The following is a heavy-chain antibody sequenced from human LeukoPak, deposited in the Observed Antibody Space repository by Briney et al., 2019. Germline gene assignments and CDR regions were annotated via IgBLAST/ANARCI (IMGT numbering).Heavy chain of an antibody. J-gene: IGHJ3*02. Sequence: ASVNVSCKASGYTFTGYYMHWVRQAPGQGLEWMGWINPNSGGTNYAQKFQGRVTMTRDTSISTAYMELSRLRSDDTAVYYCVRVMLGVTMIVPKAFDIWGQGTMVTVSS. CDR1: GYTFTGYY. CDR3: VRVMLGVTMIVPKAFDI. V-gene: IGHV1-2*02. CDR2: INPNSGGT. D-gene: IGHD3-22*01.